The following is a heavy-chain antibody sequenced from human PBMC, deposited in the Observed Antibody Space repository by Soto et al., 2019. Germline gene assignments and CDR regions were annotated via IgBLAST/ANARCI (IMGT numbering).Heavy chain of an antibody. CDR2: TYYRSKWYN. CDR1: GDSVSSNSAA. CDR3: AREVGYSCSGSNYFDY. J-gene: IGHJ4*02. V-gene: IGHV6-1*01. Sequence: PSQTLSLTCAISGDSVSSNSAAWNWIRQSPSRGLEWLGRTYYRSKWYNDYAVSVKSRITINPDTSKNQFSLQLNSVTPEDTAVYYCAREVGYSCSGSNYFDYWGQGTLVTVSS. D-gene: IGHD6-13*01.